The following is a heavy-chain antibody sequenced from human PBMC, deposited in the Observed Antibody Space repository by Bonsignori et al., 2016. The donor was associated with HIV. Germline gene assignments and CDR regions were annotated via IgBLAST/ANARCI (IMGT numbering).Heavy chain of an antibody. Sequence: VRQAPGKGLVWVSRINSDGSSTSYADSVKGRFTISRDNAKNTLYLQMNSLRAEDTAVYYCAKDRVGYYDSSGRFDYWGQGTLVTVSS. D-gene: IGHD3-22*01. CDR2: INSDGSST. V-gene: IGHV3-74*01. J-gene: IGHJ4*02. CDR3: AKDRVGYYDSSGRFDY.